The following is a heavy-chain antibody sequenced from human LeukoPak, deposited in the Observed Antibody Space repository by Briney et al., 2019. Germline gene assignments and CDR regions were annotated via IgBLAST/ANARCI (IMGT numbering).Heavy chain of an antibody. J-gene: IGHJ4*02. Sequence: PGGSLRLSCAASGFTFSSYEMNWVRQVPGKGLEWVSYISSSGSTIYYADSVKGRFTISRDNSKKTLYLQMNSLRAEDSAVYYCAKTSGYPYYFDSWGQGTLVTVSS. CDR2: ISSSGSTI. D-gene: IGHD3-22*01. CDR3: AKTSGYPYYFDS. V-gene: IGHV3-48*03. CDR1: GFTFSSYE.